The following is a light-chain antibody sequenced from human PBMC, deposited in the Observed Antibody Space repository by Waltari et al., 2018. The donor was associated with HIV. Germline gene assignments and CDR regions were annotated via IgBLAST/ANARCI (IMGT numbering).Light chain of an antibody. CDR3: NSRDSSVNPLQVI. Sequence: SSELTQDPSVSVALGQTVKITCQGASLRRYYASWYQQKPGQAPVLVIYARNNRPSGIPDRFSGSSSGDTASLTITGAQAEDEAAYYCNSRDSSVNPLQVIFGGGTKVTVL. CDR1: SLRRYY. CDR2: ARN. J-gene: IGLJ2*01. V-gene: IGLV3-19*01.